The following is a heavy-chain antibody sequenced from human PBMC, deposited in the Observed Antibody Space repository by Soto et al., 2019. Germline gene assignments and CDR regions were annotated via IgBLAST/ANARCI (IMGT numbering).Heavy chain of an antibody. CDR2: ILSLESHK. CDR3: ATGLKDASNRPSFDS. D-gene: IGHD3-16*01. V-gene: IGHV3-11*01. J-gene: IGHJ4*02. Sequence: GGSLRLSCSVSGFNFSDYYMNWIRQTPVKGLEWVSSILSLESHKYYAASVMGRFSISRDNAKKSLFLQMNNLRAEDTGIYFCATGLKDASNRPSFDSWGPGTPVTASS. CDR1: GFNFSDYY.